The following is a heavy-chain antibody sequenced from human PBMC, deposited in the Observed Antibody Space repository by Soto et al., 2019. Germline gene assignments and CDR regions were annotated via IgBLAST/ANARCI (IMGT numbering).Heavy chain of an antibody. V-gene: IGHV3-21*01. CDR1: GFTFSSYS. D-gene: IGHD3-3*01. CDR2: ISSSSSYI. Sequence: XESLLLSCAASGFTFSSYSMNWVRQAPGKGLEWVSSISSSSSYIYYADSVKGRFTISRDNAKNSLYLQMNSLRAEDTAVYYCGALTILNYYYYYGMDVWGQGTTVTVSS. CDR3: GALTILNYYYYYGMDV. J-gene: IGHJ6*02.